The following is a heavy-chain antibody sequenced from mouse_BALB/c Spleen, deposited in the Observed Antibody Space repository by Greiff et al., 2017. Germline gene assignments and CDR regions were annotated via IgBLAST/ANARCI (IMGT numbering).Heavy chain of an antibody. Sequence: EVKLVESGGGLVQPGGSRKLSCAASGFTFSSFGMHWVRQAPEKGLEWVAYISSGSSTIYYADTVKGRFTISRDNPKNTLFLQMTNLSAEDTAMYYCARTSYRYDGTYAMDYWGQGTSVTVSS. V-gene: IGHV5-17*02. CDR3: ARTSYRYDGTYAMDY. CDR2: ISSGSSTI. J-gene: IGHJ4*01. CDR1: GFTFSSFG. D-gene: IGHD2-14*01.